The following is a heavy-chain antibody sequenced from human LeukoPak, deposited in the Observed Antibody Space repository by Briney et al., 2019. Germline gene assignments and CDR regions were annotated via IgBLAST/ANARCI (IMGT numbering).Heavy chain of an antibody. CDR2: IWYDGSNK. CDR1: GFTFSSYG. Sequence: GGSLRLSCAAYGFTFSSYGMHWDRQAPGKGLEWVAVIWYDGSNKYYADSVKGRFTISRDNSKNTLYLQMNSLRAEDTAVYYCASECSGGSCYSYFDYWGQGTQFTVSS. V-gene: IGHV3-33*01. J-gene: IGHJ4*02. CDR3: ASECSGGSCYSYFDY. D-gene: IGHD2-15*01.